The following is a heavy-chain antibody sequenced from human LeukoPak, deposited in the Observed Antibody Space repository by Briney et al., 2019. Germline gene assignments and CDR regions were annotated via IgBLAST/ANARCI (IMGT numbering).Heavy chain of an antibody. CDR2: ISSSSSYI. Sequence: GGSLRLSCAASGFTFSSYNMNWVRQAPGKGLEWVSSISSSSSYIYYADSVKGRFTISRDNAKNSLYLEMNSLRAEDTAVYYCGRDLPTVTSIDYWGQGTLVTVSS. D-gene: IGHD4-17*01. J-gene: IGHJ4*02. CDR1: GFTFSSYN. CDR3: GRDLPTVTSIDY. V-gene: IGHV3-21*01.